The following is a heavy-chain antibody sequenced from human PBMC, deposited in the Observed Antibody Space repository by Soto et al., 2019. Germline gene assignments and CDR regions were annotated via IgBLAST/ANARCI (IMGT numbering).Heavy chain of an antibody. J-gene: IGHJ6*02. CDR1: GFTFSSYE. CDR3: ARYCSGGSCYSSYYYYGMDV. D-gene: IGHD2-15*01. V-gene: IGHV3-48*03. CDR2: ISSSGSTI. Sequence: GGSLRLSCAASGFTFSSYEMNWVRQAPGKRLEWVSYISSSGSTIYYADSVKGRFTISRDNAKNSLYLQMNSLRAEDTAVYYCARYCSGGSCYSSYYYYGMDVWGQGTTVTVSS.